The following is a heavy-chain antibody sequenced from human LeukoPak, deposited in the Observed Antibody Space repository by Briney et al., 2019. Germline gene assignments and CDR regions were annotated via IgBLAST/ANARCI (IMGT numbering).Heavy chain of an antibody. V-gene: IGHV1-69-2*01. CDR1: GYTFTGYY. D-gene: IGHD6-19*01. CDR3: ATIVGSGWYFDS. CDR2: VAPQNDET. Sequence: ASVKVSCKASGYTFTGYYMHWVRQAPGKGLQWMGLVAPQNDETIYAEKFQGRVTITADTSVDTVYMELSSLRSEDTAVYYCATIVGSGWYFDSWGQGTLVTVSS. J-gene: IGHJ4*02.